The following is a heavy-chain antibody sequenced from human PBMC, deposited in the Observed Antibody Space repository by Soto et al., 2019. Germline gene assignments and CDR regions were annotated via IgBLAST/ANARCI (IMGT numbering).Heavy chain of an antibody. J-gene: IGHJ6*02. CDR2: ISGSGGST. CDR1: GFIFSSYA. Sequence: EVLLLESGGGLVQPVGSLRLSCAASGFIFSSYAMSWVRQAPGKGLEWVSTISGSGGSTYYAEAVRSRFTISRDNSKNTLYLQMNSLRDEDTAVYYCADKGADVWGQGTTVTVSS. CDR3: ADKGADV. D-gene: IGHD3-16*01. V-gene: IGHV3-23*01.